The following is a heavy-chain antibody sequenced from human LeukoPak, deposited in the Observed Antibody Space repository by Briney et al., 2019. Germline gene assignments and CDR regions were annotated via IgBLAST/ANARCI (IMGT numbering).Heavy chain of an antibody. CDR2: IIGNGGST. J-gene: IGHJ5*01. CDR3: AKELSPCSSSWFDY. D-gene: IGHD6-13*01. Sequence: GGSLRLSCAASGFTFSNYAMSWVRQAPGKGLEWVSGIIGNGGSTYYAGPVKGRFTISRDNSKNTVYLQMNSLRAEDTAVYYCAKELSPCSSSWFDYWGQGTLVTVSS. V-gene: IGHV3-23*01. CDR1: GFTFSNYA.